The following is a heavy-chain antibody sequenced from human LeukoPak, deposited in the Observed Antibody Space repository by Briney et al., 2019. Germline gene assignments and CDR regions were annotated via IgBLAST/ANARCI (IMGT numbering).Heavy chain of an antibody. CDR3: AKDSIVVVAARGTIDY. V-gene: IGHV3-23*01. Sequence: GGSLRLSCAASGFTFSSYAMSWVRQAPGKGLEWVSAISGSGGSTYYADSVKGRFTISRDNSKNMQYLQMNSLRAEDTAVYYCAKDSIVVVAARGTIDYWGQGTLVTVSS. CDR2: ISGSGGST. J-gene: IGHJ4*02. CDR1: GFTFSSYA. D-gene: IGHD2-15*01.